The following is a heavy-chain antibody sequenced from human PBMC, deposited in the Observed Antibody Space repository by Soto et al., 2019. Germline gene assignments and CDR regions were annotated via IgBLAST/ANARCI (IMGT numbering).Heavy chain of an antibody. V-gene: IGHV1-3*04. J-gene: IGHJ4*02. CDR1: GYTFTNYA. D-gene: IGHD2-2*01. CDR2: INTGKGNT. CDR3: ARAGDDCSAANCYVIDY. Sequence: QVQLVQSGAEVKKPGASVKVSCKASGYTFTNYAMHWVRQAPGQRLEWMGWINTGKGNTKYSQKCQGRVTITRDTSASTAYMELSSLRSEDTAMYYCARAGDDCSAANCYVIDYWGQGTLVTVSS.